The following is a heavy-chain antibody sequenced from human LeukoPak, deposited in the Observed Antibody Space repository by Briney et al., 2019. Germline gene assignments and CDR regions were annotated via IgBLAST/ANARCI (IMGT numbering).Heavy chain of an antibody. Sequence: GESLKISCKGSGYSFTSYWIGWVRQMPGKGLEWMGIIYPGDSDTTYSPSFQGQVTISADKSTSTAYLQWTSLKASDTAMYFCARQRSYSSLGYWGQGTLVTVSS. V-gene: IGHV5-51*01. CDR1: GYSFTSYW. CDR3: ARQRSYSSLGY. D-gene: IGHD1-26*01. J-gene: IGHJ4*02. CDR2: IYPGDSDT.